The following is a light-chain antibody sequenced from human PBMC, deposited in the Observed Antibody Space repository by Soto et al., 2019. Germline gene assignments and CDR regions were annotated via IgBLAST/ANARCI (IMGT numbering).Light chain of an antibody. J-gene: IGLJ2*01. V-gene: IGLV2-11*01. CDR2: DVS. CDR3: CSYAGSYTFSVV. CDR1: SSDVGGYNY. Sequence: QSALTQPRSVSGSPGQSVTISCTGTSSDVGGYNYVSWYQQQPGKAPKLMIYDVSKRPSGVPDRFSGSKSGNTASLTISGLQAEDEADYYCCSYAGSYTFSVVFGGGTKLTVL.